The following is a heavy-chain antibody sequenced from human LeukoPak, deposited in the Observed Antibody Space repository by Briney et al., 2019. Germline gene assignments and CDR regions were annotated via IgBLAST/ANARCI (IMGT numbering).Heavy chain of an antibody. D-gene: IGHD1-20*01. CDR2: ISGSGGST. CDR1: GFTFSSYA. V-gene: IGHV3-23*01. Sequence: GGSLRLSCTASGFTFSSYAMSWVRQAPGKGLEWVSAISGSGGSTYYADSVKGRFTISRDNSKNTLYLQMNSLRAEDTAVYYCAKGEYNWNRFDYWGQGTLVTVSS. J-gene: IGHJ4*02. CDR3: AKGEYNWNRFDY.